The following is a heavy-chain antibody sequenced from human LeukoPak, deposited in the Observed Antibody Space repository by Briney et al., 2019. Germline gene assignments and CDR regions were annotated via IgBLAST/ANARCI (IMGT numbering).Heavy chain of an antibody. Sequence: GGSLRLSRAASGFTFDDQGMSWGTRVPGKGLEWVSGIKWNGGSPRYADSVKGRFTISRDNAKSSLYLQMNRPRAENTALYYCAAGDRNGWYFDYWGQGTLVTVSS. J-gene: IGHJ4*02. CDR3: AAGDRNGWYFDY. V-gene: IGHV3-20*04. D-gene: IGHD6-19*01. CDR1: GFTFDDQG. CDR2: IKWNGGSP.